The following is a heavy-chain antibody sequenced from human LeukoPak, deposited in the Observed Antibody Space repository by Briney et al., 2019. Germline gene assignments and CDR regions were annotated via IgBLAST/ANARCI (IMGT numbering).Heavy chain of an antibody. Sequence: ASVKVSCKASGYTFTGYYMHWVRQAPGQGLEWMGWINSNSGGTNYAQKFQGRVTMTRDTSISTAYMELSRLRSDDTAVYYCARGTVTFSYWYFDLWGRGTLVTVSS. V-gene: IGHV1-2*02. CDR2: INSNSGGT. CDR3: ARGTVTFSYWYFDL. CDR1: GYTFTGYY. J-gene: IGHJ2*01. D-gene: IGHD4-17*01.